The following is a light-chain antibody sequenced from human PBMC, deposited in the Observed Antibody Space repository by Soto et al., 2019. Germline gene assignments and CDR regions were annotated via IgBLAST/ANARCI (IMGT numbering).Light chain of an antibody. CDR3: VAWDDSLNGYVV. CDR1: SSDVGSYNL. Sequence: QSALTQPASVSGSPGQSITISCTGTSSDVGSYNLVSWYQQHPGKAPKLMIYEVSKRPSGVSNRFSGSKSGTSASLAISGLHSEDEADYYCVAWDDSLNGYVVFGGGTKLTVL. CDR2: EVS. V-gene: IGLV2-14*02. J-gene: IGLJ2*01.